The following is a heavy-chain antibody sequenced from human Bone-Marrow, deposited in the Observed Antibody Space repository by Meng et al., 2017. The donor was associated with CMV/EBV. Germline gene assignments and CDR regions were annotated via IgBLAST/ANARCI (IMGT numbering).Heavy chain of an antibody. Sequence: ASVKVSCKASGYTFTSYYMHWVRQAPGQGLEWMGIINPSGGSTSYAQKFQGRVTMTRDTSTSTVYMELSSLRSEDTAVYYCARDLSDTYYDSSGYYPGYFDDWGQGTLVTVSS. D-gene: IGHD3-22*01. CDR1: GYTFTSYY. CDR2: INPSGGST. J-gene: IGHJ4*02. V-gene: IGHV1-46*01. CDR3: ARDLSDTYYDSSGYYPGYFDD.